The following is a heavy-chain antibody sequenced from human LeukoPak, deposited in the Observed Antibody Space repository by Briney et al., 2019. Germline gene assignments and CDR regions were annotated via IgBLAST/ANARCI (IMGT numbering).Heavy chain of an antibody. Sequence: ASVNVSCTASGDTFTGYYMHWVRQAPGQGLEWMGWINPNSGGTNYAQKFQGWVTMTRDTSISTAYMELSRLRSDDTAVYYCARDQQFNWFDPWGQGTLVTVSS. D-gene: IGHD4-11*01. CDR1: GDTFTGYY. J-gene: IGHJ5*02. V-gene: IGHV1-2*04. CDR3: ARDQQFNWFDP. CDR2: INPNSGGT.